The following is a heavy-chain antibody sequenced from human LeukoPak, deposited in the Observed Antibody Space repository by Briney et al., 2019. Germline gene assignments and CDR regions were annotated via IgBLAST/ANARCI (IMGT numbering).Heavy chain of an antibody. D-gene: IGHD6-13*01. CDR2: IIPILGIA. CDR3: ARGSSSSWPYWYFDL. V-gene: IGHV1-69*04. J-gene: IGHJ2*01. CDR1: GGTFSSYA. Sequence: GASVKVSCKASGGTFSSYAISWVRQAPGQGLEWMGRIIPILGIANYAQKFQGRVTITADKSTSTAYMELTSLRSEDTAVYYCARGSSSSWPYWYFDLWGRGTLVTVSS.